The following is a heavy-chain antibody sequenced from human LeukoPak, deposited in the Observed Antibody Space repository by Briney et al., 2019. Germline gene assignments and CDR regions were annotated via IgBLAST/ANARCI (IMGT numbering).Heavy chain of an antibody. Sequence: GGSLRLSCAVSGFTFSSYAMSWVRQAPGKGLEWVSAISGSGGSTYYADSVKGRFTISRDNSKNTLYLQMNSLRAEDTAVYYCAKDRVSYDFWSGYLSDYWGQGTLVTVTS. V-gene: IGHV3-23*01. CDR3: AKDRVSYDFWSGYLSDY. CDR1: GFTFSSYA. J-gene: IGHJ4*02. CDR2: ISGSGGST. D-gene: IGHD3-3*01.